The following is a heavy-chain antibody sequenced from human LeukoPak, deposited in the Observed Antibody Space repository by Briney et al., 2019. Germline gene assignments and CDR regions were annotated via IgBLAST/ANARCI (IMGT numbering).Heavy chain of an antibody. CDR3: ARGDAFSGDH. V-gene: IGHV3-7*04. J-gene: IGHJ4*02. CDR2: IHPEGNEK. CDR1: GFSFTNFW. Sequence: GGSLRLSCAVSGFSFTNFWMSWVRQAPGRGLEWVANIHPEGNEKYHVESVKGRFTISRDNAKNLLFLQMNGLRVEDTAVYYCARGDAFSGDHWGQGTLVTVSS.